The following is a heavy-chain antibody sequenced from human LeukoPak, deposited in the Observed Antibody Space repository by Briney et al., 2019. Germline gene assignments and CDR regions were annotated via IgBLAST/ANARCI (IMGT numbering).Heavy chain of an antibody. CDR3: AKDRGDMRLWLQLWGTFDY. D-gene: IGHD5-24*01. CDR2: ISGSGGST. CDR1: GFTFSSYA. Sequence: LGGSLRLSFAASGFTFSSYAMSGVRQAPGKGREWVSVISGSGGSTYYADSVKGRFTISRDNSKNTLYLQMNSLRAEDTAVYYCAKDRGDMRLWLQLWGTFDYWGQGTLVTVSS. V-gene: IGHV3-23*01. J-gene: IGHJ4*02.